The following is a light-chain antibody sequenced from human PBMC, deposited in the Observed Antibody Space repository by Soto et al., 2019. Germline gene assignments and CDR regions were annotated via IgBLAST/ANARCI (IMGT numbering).Light chain of an antibody. V-gene: IGLV2-23*02. CDR2: EVN. J-gene: IGLJ1*01. CDR3: CSYAGDTTFFV. Sequence: QSVLTQPASMSGSPGQSITISCTGTSSDVGSYYPVSWFQQHPGKAPKLIIYEVNKRPSGVSDRFSGSKSGNTASLTISGLQAADEAEYYCCSYAGDTTFFVFGPGTKVTVL. CDR1: SSDVGSYYP.